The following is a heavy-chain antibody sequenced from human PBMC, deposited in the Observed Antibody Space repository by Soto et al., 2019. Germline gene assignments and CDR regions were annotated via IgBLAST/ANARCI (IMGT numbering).Heavy chain of an antibody. CDR1: AGNFSSYA. CDR3: ASPWYEGGGMDV. Sequence: SVQVSCKVYAGNFSSYAIRWVRQAPGQGLEWMGGIIPIFGTANYAQKCQGRVTITADESTSIAYMELSSLSSEDTAVYYCASPWYEGGGMDVWGQGTTVTVSS. J-gene: IGHJ6*02. D-gene: IGHD6-13*01. CDR2: IIPIFGTA. V-gene: IGHV1-69*13.